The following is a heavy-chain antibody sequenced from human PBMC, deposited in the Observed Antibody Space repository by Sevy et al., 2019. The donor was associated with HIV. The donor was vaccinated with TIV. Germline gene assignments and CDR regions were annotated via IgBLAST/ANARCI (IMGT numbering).Heavy chain of an antibody. CDR1: GHTFSDYY. Sequence: ASVKVSCKASGHTFSDYYIQWVRQAPGQGLERMGWINSNSGAISYAQKFQGRVTMTSDTSISTVYMELSRLRSDDTAVYYCATEYSYDYWGQGTLVTVSS. J-gene: IGHJ4*02. D-gene: IGHD4-4*01. CDR3: ATEYSYDY. CDR2: INSNSGAI. V-gene: IGHV1-2*02.